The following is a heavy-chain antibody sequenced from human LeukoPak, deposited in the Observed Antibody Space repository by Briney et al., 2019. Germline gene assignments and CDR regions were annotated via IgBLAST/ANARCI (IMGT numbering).Heavy chain of an antibody. J-gene: IGHJ3*02. V-gene: IGHV1-8*01. CDR1: GYTFTSYD. CDR2: MNPNSGNT. Sequence: EASVKVSCKASGYTFTSYDINWVRQATGQGLEWMGWMNPNSGNTGYAQKFQGRVTMTRNTSISTAYMELSSLRSEDTAVYYCARGRLEADAFDIWGQGTMVTVSS. CDR3: ARGRLEADAFDI. D-gene: IGHD3-3*01.